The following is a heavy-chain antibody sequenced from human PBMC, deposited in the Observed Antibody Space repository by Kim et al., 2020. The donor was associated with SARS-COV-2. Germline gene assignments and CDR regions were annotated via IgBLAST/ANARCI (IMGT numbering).Heavy chain of an antibody. CDR2: ISGSGGST. CDR3: AKSGVVKASYYYGMDV. D-gene: IGHD2-8*02. CDR1: GFTFSNYD. V-gene: IGHV3-23*01. Sequence: GGSLRLSCAASGFTFSNYDMSWVRQAPGKGLEWLSAISGSGGSTYYADSVNGRFTISRDNSKNTLYLQMNSLRAEDTAVYYCAKSGVVKASYYYGMDVWGQGTTVTVSS. J-gene: IGHJ6*02.